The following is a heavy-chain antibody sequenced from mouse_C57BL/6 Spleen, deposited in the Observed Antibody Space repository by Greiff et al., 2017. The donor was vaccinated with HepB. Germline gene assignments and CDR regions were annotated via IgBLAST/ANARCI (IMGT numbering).Heavy chain of an antibody. CDR2: ISSGSSTI. CDR3: ARVSNHDYYAMDY. V-gene: IGHV5-17*01. J-gene: IGHJ4*01. Sequence: EVKLMESGGGLVKPGGSLKLSCAASGFTFSDYGMHWVRQAPEKGLEWVAYISSGSSTIYYADTVKGRFTISRDNAKNTLFLQMTSLRSEDTAMYYCARVSNHDYYAMDYWGQGTSVTVSS. CDR1: GFTFSDYG. D-gene: IGHD2-5*01.